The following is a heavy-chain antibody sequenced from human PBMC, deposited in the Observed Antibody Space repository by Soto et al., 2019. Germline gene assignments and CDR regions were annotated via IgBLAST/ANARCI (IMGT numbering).Heavy chain of an antibody. CDR1: GVPHSSQG. V-gene: IGHV3-30*18. CDR3: AKEYRSRRGHSQCCMDV. J-gene: IGHJ6*02. D-gene: IGHD6-13*01. CDR2: ISYDGSDI. Sequence: SLRHSCAAPGVPHSSQGMYLVSHAPVNGVEWVTVISYDGSDIYYAYSVNVRFTMSRVNSKSTLYLQMNSLIAEHTAVYYCAKEYRSRRGHSQCCMDVRDQGTT.